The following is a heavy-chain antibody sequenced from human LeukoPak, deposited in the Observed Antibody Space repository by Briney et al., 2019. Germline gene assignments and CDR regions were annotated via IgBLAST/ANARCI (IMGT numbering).Heavy chain of an antibody. CDR1: GFTFSSYG. V-gene: IGHV3-23*01. CDR2: ISGSGGST. CDR3: ARSVGVPNWFGP. J-gene: IGHJ5*02. Sequence: GGSLRLSCAASGFTFSSYGMSWVRQAPGKGLEWVSGISGSGGSTYYADSVKGRFTISRDNSKNTLYLQMNSPRAEDTAVYYCARSVGVPNWFGPWGQGTMVTVSS. D-gene: IGHD1-26*01.